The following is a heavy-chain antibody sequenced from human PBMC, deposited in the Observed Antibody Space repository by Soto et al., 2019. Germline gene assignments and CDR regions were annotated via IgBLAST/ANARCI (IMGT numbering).Heavy chain of an antibody. CDR1: GFTFSSYA. J-gene: IGHJ1*01. CDR2: ISGSGGST. Sequence: GGSLRLSCAASGFTFSSYAMSWVRQAPGKGLEWVSAISGSGGSTYYADSVKGRFTISRDNAKNSLYLQMNSLRDEDTAVYYCARANDYGDYEGLEYFQHWGQGTLVTVSS. D-gene: IGHD4-17*01. CDR3: ARANDYGDYEGLEYFQH. V-gene: IGHV3-23*01.